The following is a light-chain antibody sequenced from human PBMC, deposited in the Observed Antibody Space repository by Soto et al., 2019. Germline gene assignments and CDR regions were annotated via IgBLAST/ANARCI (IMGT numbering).Light chain of an antibody. CDR2: QAS. CDR1: QSINSW. V-gene: IGKV1-5*03. Sequence: DIQMTQSPATLCGSVGDRVTITCRASQSINSWLAWYQQKPGKAPKLLIYQASILEPGVPSRFSGSGSGTEFTLTISSLQPDDFATYYCQQYSRYSAFGQGTKVDIK. CDR3: QQYSRYSA. J-gene: IGKJ2*01.